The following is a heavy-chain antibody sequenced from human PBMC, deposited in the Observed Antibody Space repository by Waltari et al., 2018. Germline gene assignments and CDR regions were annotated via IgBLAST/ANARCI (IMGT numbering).Heavy chain of an antibody. CDR1: GFTFRSCS. CDR2: ISSSSSYI. J-gene: IGHJ3*02. Sequence: EVQLVESGGGLVKPGGSLRLSCAASGFTFRSCSMNWVRQAPGKGLEWVSSISSSSSYIYYADSVKGRFTISRDNAKNSLYLQMNSLRAEDTAVYYCARVRDDTGAFDIWGQGTMVTVSS. CDR3: ARVRDDTGAFDI. V-gene: IGHV3-21*01. D-gene: IGHD3-10*01.